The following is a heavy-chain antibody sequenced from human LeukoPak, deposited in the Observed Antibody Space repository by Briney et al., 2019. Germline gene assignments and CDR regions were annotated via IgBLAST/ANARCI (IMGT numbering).Heavy chain of an antibody. J-gene: IGHJ6*03. Sequence: SETLSLTCTVSGGSISSSSYYWSWIRQPAGKGLEWIGRIYTSGSTNYNPSLKSRVTMSVDTSKNQFSLKLSSVTAADTAVYYCARDLAGYSSGWYGGEYYYYYMDVWGKGTTVTISS. CDR1: GGSISSSSYY. CDR3: ARDLAGYSSGWYGGEYYYYYMDV. D-gene: IGHD6-19*01. CDR2: IYTSGST. V-gene: IGHV4-61*02.